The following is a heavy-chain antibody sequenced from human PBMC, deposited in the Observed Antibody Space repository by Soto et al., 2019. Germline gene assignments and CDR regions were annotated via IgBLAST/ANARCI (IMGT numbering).Heavy chain of an antibody. CDR2: IIPIFGTA. CDR1: GGTFSSYA. D-gene: IGHD2-2*01. Sequence: ASVKVSCKASGGTFSSYAISWVRQAPVQGLEWMGGIIPIFGTANYAQKFQGRVTITADESTSTAYMELSSLRSEDTAVYYCARVNCSSTSCHIRANYYYGMDVWGQGTTVNVSS. CDR3: ARVNCSSTSCHIRANYYYGMDV. J-gene: IGHJ6*02. V-gene: IGHV1-69*13.